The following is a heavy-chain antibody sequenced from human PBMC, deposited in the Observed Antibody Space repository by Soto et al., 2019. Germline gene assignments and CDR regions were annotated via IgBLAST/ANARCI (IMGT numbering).Heavy chain of an antibody. CDR2: IDWDDDK. CDR3: ARVPFSGYDSDGMDV. CDR1: GFSLSTSGMC. D-gene: IGHD5-12*01. V-gene: IGHV2-70*11. J-gene: IGHJ6*02. Sequence: SGPTLVNPTQTLTLTCTFSGFSLSTSGMCVSWIRQPPGKALEWLARIDWDDDKYYSTSLKTRLTISKDTSKNQVVLTMTNMDPVDTATYYCARVPFSGYDSDGMDVWGQGTTVTVSS.